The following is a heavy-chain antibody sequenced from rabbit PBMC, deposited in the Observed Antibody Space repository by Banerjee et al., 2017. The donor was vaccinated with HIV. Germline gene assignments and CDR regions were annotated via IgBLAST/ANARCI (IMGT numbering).Heavy chain of an antibody. CDR2: IYAGSSGST. D-gene: IGHD4-1*01. CDR3: ARDLAGVIGWNFNL. J-gene: IGHJ4*01. CDR1: GFTLSSYY. Sequence: QEQLVESGGGLVQPEGSLTLTCKASGFTLSSYYMCWVRQAPGKGLEWIACIYAGSSGSTYYASWAKGRFTISKTSSTTVTLQMTSLTAADTATYFCARDLAGVIGWNFNLWGPGTLVTVS. V-gene: IGHV1S45*01.